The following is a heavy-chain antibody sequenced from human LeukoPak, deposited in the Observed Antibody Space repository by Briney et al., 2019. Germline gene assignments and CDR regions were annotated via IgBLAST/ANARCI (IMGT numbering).Heavy chain of an antibody. D-gene: IGHD2-21*02. CDR3: AKDRSGGDYDAFDI. Sequence: GGSLSLSCAASGFTFSSYGMHGVRQAPGKGGEWVAVIWYVGSNKYYADCVNGRFTIYRDNSKNTLYLQMTSVRAEDTPVYYCAKDRSGGDYDAFDIWGQGTMVTVSS. V-gene: IGHV3-33*06. CDR2: IWYVGSNK. J-gene: IGHJ3*02. CDR1: GFTFSSYG.